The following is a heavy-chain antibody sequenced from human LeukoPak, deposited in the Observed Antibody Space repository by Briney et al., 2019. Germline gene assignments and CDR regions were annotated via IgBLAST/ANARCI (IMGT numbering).Heavy chain of an antibody. D-gene: IGHD6-13*01. CDR1: GGSFSGYY. J-gene: IGHJ4*02. V-gene: IGHV4-34*01. CDR2: INHSGST. CDR3: ARGVDSAAASTHFDY. Sequence: SETLSLTCAVYGGSFSGYYWSWIRQPPGRGLEWIGEINHSGSTNYNPSLKSRVTISVDTSKNQFSLKLSSVTAADTAVYYCARGVDSAAASTHFDYWGQGTLVTVSS.